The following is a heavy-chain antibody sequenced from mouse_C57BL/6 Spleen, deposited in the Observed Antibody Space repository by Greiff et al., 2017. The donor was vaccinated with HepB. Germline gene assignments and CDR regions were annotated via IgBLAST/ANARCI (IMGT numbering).Heavy chain of an antibody. Sequence: QVQLQQPGAELVKPGASVKLSCKASGYTFTSYWMHWVKQRPGQGLEWIGMIHPNSGSTNYNEKFKSKATLTVDKSSSTAYMQLSSLTSEDSAVYYCARSPYDYEDAYWGQGTLVTVSA. CDR2: IHPNSGST. D-gene: IGHD2-4*01. CDR3: ARSPYDYEDAY. V-gene: IGHV1-64*01. J-gene: IGHJ3*01. CDR1: GYTFTSYW.